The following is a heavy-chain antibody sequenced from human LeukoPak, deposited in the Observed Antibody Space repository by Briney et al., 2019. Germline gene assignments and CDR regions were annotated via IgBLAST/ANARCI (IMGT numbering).Heavy chain of an antibody. J-gene: IGHJ6*04. CDR2: ISGSGGRT. D-gene: IGHD3-10*02. V-gene: IGHV3-23*01. Sequence: GGSLRLSCAASGFTFSSYGMSWVRQAPGKGLEWVSAISGSGGRTYYADSVKGRFTISRDNSKNTLYLQMNSLRAEDTAVYYCAELGITMIGGVWGKGTTVTISS. CDR1: GFTFSSYG. CDR3: AELGITMIGGV.